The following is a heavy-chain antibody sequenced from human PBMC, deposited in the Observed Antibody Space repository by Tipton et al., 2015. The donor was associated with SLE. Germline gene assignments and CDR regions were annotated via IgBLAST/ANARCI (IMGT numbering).Heavy chain of an antibody. D-gene: IGHD3-16*01. CDR1: GGSFSGYY. CDR2: INHSGST. J-gene: IGHJ4*02. V-gene: IGHV4-34*01. CDR3: ASLRTIPSSEDLGEDFDY. Sequence: TLPLTCAVYGGSFSGYYWSWIRQPPGKGLEWIGEINHSGSTNYNPSLKSRVTISVDTPKNQFSLKLSSVTAADTAVYYCASLRTIPSSEDLGEDFDYWGQGTLVTVSS.